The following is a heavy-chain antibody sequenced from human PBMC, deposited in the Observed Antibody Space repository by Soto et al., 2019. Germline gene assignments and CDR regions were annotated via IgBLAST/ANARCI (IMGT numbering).Heavy chain of an antibody. CDR1: GFTFTSSA. V-gene: IGHV1-58*01. D-gene: IGHD6-13*01. J-gene: IGHJ4*02. CDR3: AADLGYISQYSSSWYVFDY. Sequence: QMQLVQSGPEVKKPGTSVKVSCKASGFTFTSSAVQWVRQARGQRLEWIGWIVVGSGNTNYAQKFQERVTITRDMSTSTAYMELSSLRSEDTAVYYCAADLGYISQYSSSWYVFDYWGQGTLVTVSS. CDR2: IVVGSGNT.